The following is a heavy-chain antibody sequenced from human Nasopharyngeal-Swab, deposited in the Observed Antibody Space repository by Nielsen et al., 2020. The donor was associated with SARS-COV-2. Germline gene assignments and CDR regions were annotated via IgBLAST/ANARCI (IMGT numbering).Heavy chain of an antibody. V-gene: IGHV3-9*01. D-gene: IGHD4-23*01. Sequence: GGSLRLSCAASGFTFDDYAMHWVRQAPGKGLEWVSGISWNSGSIGYADSVKGRFTISRDNAKNSLHLQMNSLRAEDTALYYCANGGGNSGWYFDLWGRGTLVTVSS. CDR2: ISWNSGSI. J-gene: IGHJ2*01. CDR1: GFTFDDYA. CDR3: ANGGGNSGWYFDL.